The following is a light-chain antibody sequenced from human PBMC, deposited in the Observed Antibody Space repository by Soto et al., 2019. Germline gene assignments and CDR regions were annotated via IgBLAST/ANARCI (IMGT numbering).Light chain of an antibody. V-gene: IGKV1-33*01. CDR2: DAS. J-gene: IGKJ4*01. CDR3: QQYDHIPLT. CDR1: QDISDY. Sequence: DLEMSQSPSSLSASVGDRVTITCQASQDISDYLNWYQQKPGRAPKLLIYDASNLQTGVPSRFSGSGSGTDFSLTISSLQPEDIATYYCQQYDHIPLTFGGGTKVDIK.